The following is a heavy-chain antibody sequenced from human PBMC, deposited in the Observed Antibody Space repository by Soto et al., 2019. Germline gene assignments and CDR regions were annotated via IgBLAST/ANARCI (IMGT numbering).Heavy chain of an antibody. V-gene: IGHV3-7*01. CDR3: ARARRRYYDFWSGYYKEDYYYHGMDV. CDR2: IKQDGSEK. CDR1: GFTFSSYW. J-gene: IGHJ6*02. D-gene: IGHD3-3*01. Sequence: WSLRLSCAASGFTFSSYWMSWVRQAPGKGLEWVANIKQDGSEKYYVDSVKGRFTISRDNAKNSLYLQMNSLRAEDTAVYYCARARRRYYDFWSGYYKEDYYYHGMDVWGQGTTVTVSS.